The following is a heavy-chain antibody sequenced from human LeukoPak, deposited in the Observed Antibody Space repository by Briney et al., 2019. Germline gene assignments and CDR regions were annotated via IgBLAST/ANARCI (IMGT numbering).Heavy chain of an antibody. CDR1: GYTFTSYD. CDR2: MNPNSGNT. D-gene: IGHD2-15*01. J-gene: IGHJ4*02. V-gene: IGHV1-8*01. CDR3: ARAGGYCGRISCPYYFDY. Sequence: ASVKVSCKASGYTFTSYDINWVRQATGQGLEWMGWMNPNSGNTGYAQKFQGRVTMTRNTSISTAYMELSSLRSEDTAVYYCARAGGYCGRISCPYYFDYWGQGILVSVSS.